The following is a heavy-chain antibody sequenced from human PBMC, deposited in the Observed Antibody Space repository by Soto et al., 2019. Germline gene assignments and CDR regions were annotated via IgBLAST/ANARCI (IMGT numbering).Heavy chain of an antibody. J-gene: IGHJ4*02. Sequence: LGGSLRLSCAASGFTFSSYWMSWVRQAPGKGLEWVANIKQDGSEKYYVDSVKGRFTISRDNAKNSLYLQMNSLRAEDTAVYYCARDQRTGYSGYDREIAWGQGTLVTVTS. CDR2: IKQDGSEK. D-gene: IGHD5-12*01. V-gene: IGHV3-7*01. CDR3: ARDQRTGYSGYDREIA. CDR1: GFTFSSYW.